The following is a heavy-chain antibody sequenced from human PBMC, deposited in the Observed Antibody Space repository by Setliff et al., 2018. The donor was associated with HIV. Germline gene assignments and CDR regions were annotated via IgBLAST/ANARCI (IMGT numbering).Heavy chain of an antibody. V-gene: IGHV3-48*04. Sequence: GGSLRLSCSASGFVFSDHSFHWVRQAPGKGLEWISSISSSGRTIKYADSVKGRFTISRDNAKRSLYLQMNSLRVEDTAVYYCARDIPPEYPGFDLWGQGTVVTVSS. CDR3: ARDIPPEYPGFDL. D-gene: IGHD6-6*01. CDR2: ISSSGRTI. J-gene: IGHJ3*01. CDR1: GFVFSDHS.